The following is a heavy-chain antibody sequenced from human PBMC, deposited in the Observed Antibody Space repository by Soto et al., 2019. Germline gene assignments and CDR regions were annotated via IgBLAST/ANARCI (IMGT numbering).Heavy chain of an antibody. CDR3: ARDRELRGYFDY. J-gene: IGHJ4*02. Sequence: EVQLVESGGGLVKPGGSLRLSCAASGFTFSSYSMNWVRQAPGKGLEWVSSISSSSSYIYYADSVKGRFTISRDNAKNSLYLQMNSLRAEDTAVYYCARDRELRGYFDYWGQGTLVTVSS. V-gene: IGHV3-21*01. CDR1: GFTFSSYS. CDR2: ISSSSSYI. D-gene: IGHD1-26*01.